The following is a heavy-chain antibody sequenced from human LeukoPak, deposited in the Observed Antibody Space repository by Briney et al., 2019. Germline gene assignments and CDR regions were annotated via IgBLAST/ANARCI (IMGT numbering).Heavy chain of an antibody. Sequence: SETLSLTCTVSGVSISSSSSYWSWIRQPPGKGLEWIGYIYYSGSTNYNPSLKSRVTISVDTSKNQFSLKLSSVTAADTAVYYCARGYDSSGYYDYWGQGTLVTVSS. V-gene: IGHV4-61*01. CDR1: GVSISSSSSY. D-gene: IGHD3-22*01. J-gene: IGHJ4*02. CDR2: IYYSGST. CDR3: ARGYDSSGYYDY.